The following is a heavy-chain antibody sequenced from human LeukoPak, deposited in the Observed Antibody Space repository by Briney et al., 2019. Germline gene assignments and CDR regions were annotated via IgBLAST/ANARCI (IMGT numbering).Heavy chain of an antibody. CDR3: ASTYCGGDCYSNYYYYMDV. V-gene: IGHV1-69*06. D-gene: IGHD2-21*02. J-gene: IGHJ6*03. CDR2: IIPIFGTA. CDR1: GGTFSSYA. Sequence: SVKVSCKASGGTFSSYAISWVRQAPGQGLEWMGGIIPIFGTANYAQKFQGRVTITADKSTSTAYMELSSLRSEDTAGYYCASTYCGGDCYSNYYYYMDVWGKGTTVTVSS.